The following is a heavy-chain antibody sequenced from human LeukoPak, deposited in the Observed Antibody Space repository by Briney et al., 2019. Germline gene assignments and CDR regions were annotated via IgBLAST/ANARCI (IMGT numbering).Heavy chain of an antibody. Sequence: SETLSLTCTVSGGSISSYYWSWIRQPAGKGLEWIGRIYTSGSTNYNPSLKSRVTISVDTSKNQFSLKLSSVTAADTAVYYCARHGYYYGSGSLWGNFDYWGQGTLVTVSS. V-gene: IGHV4-4*07. CDR3: ARHGYYYGSGSLWGNFDY. CDR2: IYTSGST. J-gene: IGHJ4*02. D-gene: IGHD3-10*01. CDR1: GGSISSYY.